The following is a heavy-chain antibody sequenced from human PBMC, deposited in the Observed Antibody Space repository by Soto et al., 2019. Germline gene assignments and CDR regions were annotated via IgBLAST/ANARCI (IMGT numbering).Heavy chain of an antibody. D-gene: IGHD3-10*01. CDR3: ASNADGSGSYFKRTGGMDV. V-gene: IGHV4-59*01. CDR2: IYYSGST. Sequence: PSETLSLTCTVSGGSISSYYWSWIRQPPGKGLEWIGYIYYSGSTNYIPSLKSRVTISVDTSKNQFSLKLSSVTAADTAVYYCASNADGSGSYFKRTGGMDVWGQGTTVTVSS. CDR1: GGSISSYY. J-gene: IGHJ6*02.